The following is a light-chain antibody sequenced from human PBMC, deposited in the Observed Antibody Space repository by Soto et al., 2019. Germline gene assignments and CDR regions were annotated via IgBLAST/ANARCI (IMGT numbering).Light chain of an antibody. CDR3: SSYAGSTTYV. V-gene: IGLV2-23*01. J-gene: IGLJ1*01. CDR2: EGF. Sequence: QSVLTQPASVSGSPGQSITLSCTGTSNDVGTYNLVSWYQQHPGKAPKLIIFEGFTRPSGVSNRFSGSKSGNTASLTISGLQAEEEADYYCSSYAGSTTYVFGTGTKVTVL. CDR1: SNDVGTYNL.